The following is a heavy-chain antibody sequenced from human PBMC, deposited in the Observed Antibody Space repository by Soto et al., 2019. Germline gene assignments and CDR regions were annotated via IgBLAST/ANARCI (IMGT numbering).Heavy chain of an antibody. CDR3: ASADVLMVYLYGFDP. V-gene: IGHV1-3*01. CDR1: GYTFTSYA. D-gene: IGHD2-8*01. Sequence: ASVKVSCKASGYTFTSYAMHWVRQAPGQRLEWMGWINAGNGNTKYSQKFQGRVTITRDTSASTAYMELSSLRSEDTAVYYCASADVLMVYLYGFDPWGQGTLVTVSS. J-gene: IGHJ5*02. CDR2: INAGNGNT.